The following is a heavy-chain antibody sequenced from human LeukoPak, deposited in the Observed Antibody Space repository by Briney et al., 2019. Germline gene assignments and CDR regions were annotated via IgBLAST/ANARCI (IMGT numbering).Heavy chain of an antibody. CDR3: ARASTVATYSPFDY. CDR2: IYYSGST. Sequence: PSETLSLTCAVYGGSFSGYYWSWIRQHPGKGLEWIGYIYYSGSTYYNPSLKSRVTISVDTSKNQFSLKLSSVTAADTAVYYCARASTVATYSPFDYWGQGTLVTVSS. V-gene: IGHV4-31*11. J-gene: IGHJ4*02. D-gene: IGHD5-12*01. CDR1: GGSFSGYY.